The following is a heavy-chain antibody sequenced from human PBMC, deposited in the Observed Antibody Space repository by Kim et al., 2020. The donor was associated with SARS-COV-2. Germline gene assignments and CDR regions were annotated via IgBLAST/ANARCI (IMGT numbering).Heavy chain of an antibody. J-gene: IGHJ4*02. CDR1: GYTLTELS. Sequence: ASVKVSCKVSGYTLTELSMHWVRQAPGKGLEWMGGFDPEDGETIYAQKFQGRVTMTEDTSTDTAYMELSSLRSEDTAVYYCATDRPYYYDSSGYQLFDYWGQGTLVTVSS. CDR3: ATDRPYYYDSSGYQLFDY. D-gene: IGHD3-22*01. V-gene: IGHV1-24*01. CDR2: FDPEDGET.